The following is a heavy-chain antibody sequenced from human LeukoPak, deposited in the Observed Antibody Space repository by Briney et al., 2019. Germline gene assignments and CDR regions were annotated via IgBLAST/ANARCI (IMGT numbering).Heavy chain of an antibody. CDR1: GGTFSSYA. CDR3: ARWLGADCGGDCYDY. V-gene: IGHV1-69*04. J-gene: IGHJ4*02. D-gene: IGHD2-21*01. CDR2: IIPIFGIA. Sequence: SVKVSCKASGGTFSSYAINWVRQAPGQGLEWMGRIIPIFGIANYAQKFQGRVTITADKSTSTAYMELSSLRSEDTAVYYCARWLGADCGGDCYDYWGQGTLVTVSP.